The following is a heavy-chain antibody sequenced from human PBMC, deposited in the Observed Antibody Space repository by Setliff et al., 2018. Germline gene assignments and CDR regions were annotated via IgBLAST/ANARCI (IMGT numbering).Heavy chain of an antibody. CDR2: IFYSGDT. CDR1: GGSVRSHY. D-gene: IGHD2-15*01. J-gene: IGHJ4*02. V-gene: IGHV4-59*08. Sequence: LSLTCTVSGGSVRSHYWSWIRLVPGKGLEWIGFIFYSGDTKSNPSLKSRVTMSVDTSKNQFSLKLSSVTAADTAVYYCARASVVHAIAVGYWGQGTLVTVSS. CDR3: ARASVVHAIAVGY.